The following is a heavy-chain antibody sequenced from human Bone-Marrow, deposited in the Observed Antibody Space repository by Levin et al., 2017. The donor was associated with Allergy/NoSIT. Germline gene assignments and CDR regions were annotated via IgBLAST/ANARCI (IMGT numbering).Heavy chain of an antibody. J-gene: IGHJ3*02. CDR3: ARSALGEQWRGGAFDI. Sequence: GGSLRLSCKASGGTFSSYAISWVRQAPGQGLEWMGGIIPIFGTANYAQKFQGRVTITADKSTSTAYMELSSLRSEDTAVYYCARSALGEQWRGGAFDIWGQGTMVTVSS. V-gene: IGHV1-69*06. D-gene: IGHD6-19*01. CDR2: IIPIFGTA. CDR1: GGTFSSYA.